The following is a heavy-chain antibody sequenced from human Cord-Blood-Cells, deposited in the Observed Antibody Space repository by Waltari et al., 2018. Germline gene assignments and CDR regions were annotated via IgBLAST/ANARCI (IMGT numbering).Heavy chain of an antibody. CDR2: ISSSGSTK. CDR1: GFTFSDYY. V-gene: IGHV3-11*01. J-gene: IGHJ3*02. CDR3: ASGGDLRDAFDI. D-gene: IGHD3-16*01. Sequence: AASGFTFSDYYMSWIRQAPGKGLEWVSYISSSGSTKYYADSVKGRFTISRDNAKNSLYLQMNSLRAEDTAVYYCASGGDLRDAFDIWGQGTMVTVSS.